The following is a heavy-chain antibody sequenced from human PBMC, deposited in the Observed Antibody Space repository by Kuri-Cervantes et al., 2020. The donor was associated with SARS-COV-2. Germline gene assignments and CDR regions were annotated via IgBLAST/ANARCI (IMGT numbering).Heavy chain of an antibody. CDR1: GGSISSSNYY. J-gene: IGHJ4*02. CDR3: ARAPYDFWSGYYGYFDY. V-gene: IGHV4-39*01. D-gene: IGHD3-3*01. Sequence: SETLSLTCTVSGGSISSSNYYWGWIRQPPGKGLEWIGSIYYSGSTYYNPSLKSRVTISVDTSKNQFSLKLSSVTAADTAVYYCARAPYDFWSGYYGYFDYWGQGTLVTVSS. CDR2: IYYSGST.